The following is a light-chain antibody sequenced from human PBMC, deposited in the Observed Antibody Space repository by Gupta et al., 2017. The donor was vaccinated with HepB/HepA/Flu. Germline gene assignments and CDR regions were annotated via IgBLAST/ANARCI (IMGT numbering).Light chain of an antibody. V-gene: IGLV1-40*01. J-gene: IGLJ3*02. CDR2: GNN. CDR3: QSYDSSLSGSV. CDR1: SSNIGAGYD. Sequence: SVLTQPPSVSGAPGQRVTISCTGSSSNIGAGYDVHWYQHLPGTAPKLLIYGNNNRPSGVPVRFSGSKSGSSASLAITGLQAEDEADYYCQSYDSSLSGSVFGGGTKLTVL.